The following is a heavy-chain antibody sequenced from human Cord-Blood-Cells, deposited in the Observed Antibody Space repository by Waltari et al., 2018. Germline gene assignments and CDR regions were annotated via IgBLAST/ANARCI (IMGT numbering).Heavy chain of an antibody. V-gene: IGHV3-73*01. Sequence: KLSCAASGFTFSGSAMHWARQASGKGLEWVGRIRSKANSYATAYAASVKGRFTISRDDSKNTAYLQMNSLKTEDTAVYYCTRHHDYGDYEDYWGQGTLVTVSS. CDR2: IRSKANSYAT. J-gene: IGHJ4*02. CDR1: GFTFSGSA. D-gene: IGHD4-17*01. CDR3: TRHHDYGDYEDY.